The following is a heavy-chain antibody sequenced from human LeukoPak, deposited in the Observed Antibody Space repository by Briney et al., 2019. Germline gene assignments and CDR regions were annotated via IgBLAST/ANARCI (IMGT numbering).Heavy chain of an antibody. Sequence: SGTLSLTCAVSGASISSRNRWSWVRQPPGKGLEWIGEIYHSGSTNYNPSLKSRVTISVDKSKNQFSLKLSSVTAADTAVYYCARVGWELWKERFDYWGQGTLVTVSS. CDR3: ARVGWELWKERFDY. CDR2: IYHSGST. V-gene: IGHV4-4*02. D-gene: IGHD1-26*01. CDR1: GASISSRNR. J-gene: IGHJ4*02.